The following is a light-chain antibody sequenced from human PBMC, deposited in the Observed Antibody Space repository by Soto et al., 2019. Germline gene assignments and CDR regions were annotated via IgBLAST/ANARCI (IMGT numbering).Light chain of an antibody. J-gene: IGKJ2*01. CDR3: QQYNNWPPRYT. CDR2: GAS. V-gene: IGKV3-15*01. CDR1: QSVSSN. Sequence: EIVMTQSPATLSVSPGERATLSCRASQSVSSNLAWYQQKPGQAPRLLIYGASTRATGIPARFSGSGSGTDFTLTSSILQSEDFAVYYCQQYNNWPPRYTFGQGTKLEIK.